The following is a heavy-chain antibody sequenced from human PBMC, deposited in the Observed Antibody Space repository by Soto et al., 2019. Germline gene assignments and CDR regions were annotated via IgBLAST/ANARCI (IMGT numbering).Heavy chain of an antibody. V-gene: IGHV3-30-3*01. CDR2: ISYDGSNK. Sequence: QVQLVEAGGGVVQPGRSLRLSCAASGFTFNSYAMHWVRQAPGKGLEWVAVISYDGSNKYYADSVKGRFTISRDNSKNTLYLQMNSLRAEDTAVYYCARFKGCSGCSCYPYFDYWGQGTLVNVSS. CDR1: GFTFNSYA. CDR3: ARFKGCSGCSCYPYFDY. D-gene: IGHD2-15*01. J-gene: IGHJ4*02.